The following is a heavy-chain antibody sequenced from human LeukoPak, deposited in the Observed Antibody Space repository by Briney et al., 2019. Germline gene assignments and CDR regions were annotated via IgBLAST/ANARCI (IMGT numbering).Heavy chain of an antibody. Sequence: PGGSLRLSCAASGFTFSSYAMHWVRQAPGKGLEWVAVISYDGSNKYYADSVKGRFTISRDNSKNTVYLQMNSLRAEDTAVYYCARERVVDTYNMDVWGQGTTVTVSS. V-gene: IGHV3-30*14. CDR1: GFTFSSYA. J-gene: IGHJ6*02. D-gene: IGHD5-18*01. CDR2: ISYDGSNK. CDR3: ARERVVDTYNMDV.